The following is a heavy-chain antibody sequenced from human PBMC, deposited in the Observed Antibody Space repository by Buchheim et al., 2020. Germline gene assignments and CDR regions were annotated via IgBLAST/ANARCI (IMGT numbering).Heavy chain of an antibody. V-gene: IGHV3-48*03. Sequence: EVQLVESGGGLVQPGGSLRLSCAASGFTFSNYEMNWVRQAPGKGLEWVSYISSSGGTIYYADSVKGRFTISRDNAKHSLCLQMNTLRAEDTAVYYCARETGYYEFDYWGLGTL. J-gene: IGHJ4*02. D-gene: IGHD3-22*01. CDR1: GFTFSNYE. CDR3: ARETGYYEFDY. CDR2: ISSSGGTI.